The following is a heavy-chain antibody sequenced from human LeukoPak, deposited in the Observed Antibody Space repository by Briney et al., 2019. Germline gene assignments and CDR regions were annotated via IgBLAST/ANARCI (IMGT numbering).Heavy chain of an antibody. CDR2: ISTSSSYI. J-gene: IGHJ4*02. V-gene: IGHV3-21*01. CDR3: ARGAEGIAATDSNFDY. Sequence: GGSLRLSCAASGFTFSSYAMHWVRQAPGKGLEWVSSISTSSSYIYYADSVKGRFTISRDNARNSLYLQMNSLRAEDTAVYYCARGAEGIAATDSNFDYWGQGTLVTVSS. D-gene: IGHD6-13*01. CDR1: GFTFSSYA.